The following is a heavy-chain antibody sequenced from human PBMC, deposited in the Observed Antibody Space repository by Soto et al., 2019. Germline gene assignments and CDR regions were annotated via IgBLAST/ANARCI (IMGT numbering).Heavy chain of an antibody. V-gene: IGHV4-30-4*01. D-gene: IGHD2-2*01. J-gene: IGHJ5*02. CDR2: MFYVGAT. CDR3: ARVVRFCSSTTCRRRNWFDP. Sequence: QVQLQESGPGLVEPSQTLSLTCSVSGGSISRGDYYWSWIRQPPRKGLEWIGYMFYVGATYYNSTLQSLVTISVDIPKNQFSLKLRSVPAAVTAVYNCARVVRFCSSTTCRRRNWFDPCAKRTLATIAS. CDR1: GGSISRGDYY.